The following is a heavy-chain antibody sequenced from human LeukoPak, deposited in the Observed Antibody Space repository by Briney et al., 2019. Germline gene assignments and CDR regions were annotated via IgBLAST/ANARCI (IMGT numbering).Heavy chain of an antibody. V-gene: IGHV3-23*01. J-gene: IGHJ4*02. CDR2: ISGSGGST. CDR1: GFTYSSYW. CDR3: AISRVVPAASPFDY. D-gene: IGHD2-2*01. Sequence: GGSLRLSCAASGFTYSSYWMSWVRQAPGKGLEWVSAISGSGGSTYYADSVKGRFTISRDNSKNTLYLQMNSLRAEDTAVYYCAISRVVPAASPFDYWGQRTLVTVSS.